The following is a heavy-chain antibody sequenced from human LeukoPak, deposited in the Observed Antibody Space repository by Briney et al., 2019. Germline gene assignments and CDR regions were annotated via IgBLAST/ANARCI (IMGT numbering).Heavy chain of an antibody. CDR1: GFTFRSYW. J-gene: IGHJ4*02. CDR2: ISQDASRT. CDR3: VKYWSRAFDS. V-gene: IGHV3-7*01. Sequence: GGSLRLSCATSGFTFRSYWMSWVRQAPGKGLEWVGHISQDASRTDVADSLKGRFTISRDYATNSLFLHMTRLRADDTAVYYCVKYWSRAFDSWGQGTLVSVSS. D-gene: IGHD1-1*01.